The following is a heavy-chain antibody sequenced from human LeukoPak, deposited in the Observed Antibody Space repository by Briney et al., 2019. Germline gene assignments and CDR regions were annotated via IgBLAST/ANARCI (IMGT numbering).Heavy chain of an antibody. Sequence: SETLSLTCTVSGYSISSGYFWGWIRQPPGKGLEWIGSIYHSGSTYYNPSLKSRVTISVDTSKNQFSLKLSSVTAADTAVYYCARKQGTADYDFWSGYSWFDPWGQGTLVTVSS. CDR2: IYHSGST. J-gene: IGHJ5*02. D-gene: IGHD3-3*01. CDR1: GYSISSGYF. V-gene: IGHV4-38-2*02. CDR3: ARKQGTADYDFWSGYSWFDP.